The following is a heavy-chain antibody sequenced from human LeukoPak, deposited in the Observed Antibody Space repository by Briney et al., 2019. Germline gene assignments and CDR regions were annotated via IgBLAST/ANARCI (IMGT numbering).Heavy chain of an antibody. J-gene: IGHJ4*02. CDR1: GFTFSSYS. CDR2: ISSSSNTI. CDR3: ARQDCSGGSCYSTPFDY. D-gene: IGHD2-15*01. Sequence: GGSLRLSCAASGFTFSSYSMNWVRQAPGKGLEWVSYISSSSNTIYYADSVKGRFTISRDNARNSLYLQMHSLRDEDTAVYYCARQDCSGGSCYSTPFDYWGQGTLVTVSS. V-gene: IGHV3-48*02.